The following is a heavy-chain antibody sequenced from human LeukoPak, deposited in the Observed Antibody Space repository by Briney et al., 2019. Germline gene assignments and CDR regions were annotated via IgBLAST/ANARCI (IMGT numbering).Heavy chain of an antibody. Sequence: GGSLKLYCAASGFTFSSYAMRWVRQAPGKGLEWVSAISGSGGSTYYADSVKGRFTISRDNSKNTLYLQMNSLRAEDTAVYYCAKDSWSFGYWGQGTLVTVSS. V-gene: IGHV3-23*01. CDR1: GFTFSSYA. CDR2: ISGSGGST. J-gene: IGHJ4*02. CDR3: AKDSWSFGY. D-gene: IGHD6-13*01.